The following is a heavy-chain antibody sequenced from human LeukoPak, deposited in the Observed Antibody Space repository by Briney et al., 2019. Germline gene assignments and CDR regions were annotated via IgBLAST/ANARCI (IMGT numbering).Heavy chain of an antibody. CDR3: ARDSWSRDGYSYYFDY. D-gene: IGHD5-24*01. V-gene: IGHV3-21*01. CDR1: GFTFSTYN. CDR2: IATRTDYI. Sequence: GGSLRLSCVASGFTFSTYNMNWVRQAPGKGLEWVSSIATRTDYIYYADSVKGRFTISRDNAKNSLCLQMNSLRAEDTAVYYCARDSWSRDGYSYYFDYWGQGTLVTVSS. J-gene: IGHJ4*02.